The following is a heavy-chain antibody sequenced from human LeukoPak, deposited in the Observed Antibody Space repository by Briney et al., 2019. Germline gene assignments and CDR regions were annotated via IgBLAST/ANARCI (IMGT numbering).Heavy chain of an antibody. CDR2: IYYSGNI. D-gene: IGHD6-13*01. J-gene: IGHJ6*03. V-gene: IGHV4-39*02. Sequence: KPSETLSLTCTVSGGSVSSSSYYWGWIRQPPGKGLEWIGRIYYSGNIYYNPSLKSRVTISVDTSKNQFSLKLTSVTAADTAIYYCAREATGYYYMDVWGKGTTVTVSS. CDR1: GGSVSSSSYY. CDR3: AREATGYYYMDV.